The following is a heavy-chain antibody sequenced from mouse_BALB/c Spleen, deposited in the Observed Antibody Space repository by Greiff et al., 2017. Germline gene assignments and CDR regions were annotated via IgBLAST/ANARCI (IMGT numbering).Heavy chain of an antibody. J-gene: IGHJ4*01. D-gene: IGHD1-1*01. V-gene: IGHV14-3*02. Sequence: EVQRVESGAELVKPGASVKLSCTASGFNIKDTYMHWVKQRPEQGLEWIGRIDPANGNTKYDPKFQGKATITADTSSNTAYLQLSSLTSEDTAVYYCARDGGSHAMDYWGQGTSVTVSS. CDR2: IDPANGNT. CDR1: GFNIKDTY. CDR3: ARDGGSHAMDY.